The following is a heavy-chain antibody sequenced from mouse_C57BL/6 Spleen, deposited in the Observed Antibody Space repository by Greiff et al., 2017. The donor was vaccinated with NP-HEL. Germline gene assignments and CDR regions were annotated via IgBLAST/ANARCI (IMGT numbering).Heavy chain of an antibody. D-gene: IGHD2-2*01. CDR1: RYPSPPSL. CDR2: ITPPASYT. V-gene: IGHV1-69*01. Sequence: VQLQQPGAELVMPGASVKLSSHCSRYPSPPSLLPFLPPLPFPFLSFLFPITPPASYTNYNQNFKGKSTLTVDKSSSTAYMQLSSLTSEDSAVYYCARSNGYDSAWFAYWGQGTLVTVSA. J-gene: IGHJ3*01. CDR3: ARSNGYDSAWFAY.